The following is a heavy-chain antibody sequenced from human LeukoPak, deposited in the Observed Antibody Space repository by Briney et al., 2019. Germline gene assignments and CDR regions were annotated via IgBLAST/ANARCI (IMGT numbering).Heavy chain of an antibody. D-gene: IGHD3-3*01. V-gene: IGHV3-66*01. CDR2: LYSAGTT. J-gene: IGHJ4*02. Sequence: GRSLRLSCAASGFAVNSNYMSWARQAPGKGLEWVSVLYSAGTTFYADSVKGRLSISRDNSKNTLYLHMDSLRAEDTAVYYCAGGVLPYYFDYWGQGTLVTVSA. CDR1: GFAVNSNY. CDR3: AGGVLPYYFDY.